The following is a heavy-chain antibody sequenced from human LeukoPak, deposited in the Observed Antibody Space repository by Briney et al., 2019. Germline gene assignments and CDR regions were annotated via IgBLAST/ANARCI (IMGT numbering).Heavy chain of an antibody. CDR1: GFTFSAYW. Sequence: PGGSLRLSCAASGFTFSAYWMSWVRQAPGKGLKWVANIREDGSEKYYVDSVKGQFTISRDNAKNSLFLQMDSLRAEDTAVYYCARDLAGHYYGSGSSFDYWGQGTLVTVSS. J-gene: IGHJ4*02. V-gene: IGHV3-7*01. CDR3: ARDLAGHYYGSGSSFDY. D-gene: IGHD3-10*01. CDR2: IREDGSEK.